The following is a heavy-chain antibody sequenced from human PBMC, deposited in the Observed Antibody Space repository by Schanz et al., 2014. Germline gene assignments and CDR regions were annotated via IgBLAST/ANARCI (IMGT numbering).Heavy chain of an antibody. J-gene: IGHJ3*02. CDR2: ISSSSSTR. CDR3: ARHVGSNWFYAFDI. V-gene: IGHV3-48*01. D-gene: IGHD6-13*01. CDR1: GFTFSSYS. Sequence: EVQLVESGGGLVQPGGSLRLSCAASGFTFSSYSMNWVRQAPGKGLEWVSYISSSSSTRYYADSVKGRFTISRDNAKNSLLLQMNSLRAEDTAVYYCARHVGSNWFYAFDIWGPGTMVTVSS.